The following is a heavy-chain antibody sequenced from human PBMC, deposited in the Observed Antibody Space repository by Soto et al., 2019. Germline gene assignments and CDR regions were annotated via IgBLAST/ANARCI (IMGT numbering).Heavy chain of an antibody. CDR2: IIPIINIV. CDR1: GGTFITST. J-gene: IGHJ5*02. D-gene: IGHD6-13*01. Sequence: QVHLVQSGAEVKKPGSSVKVSCKASGGTFITSTISWVRQAPGQGPEWMGRIIPIINIVNNAQKFQGRVTITADKSTSTAYMELSSLRSDDTAVYYCAREGGSSWPNWFEPWGQGTLVTVSS. V-gene: IGHV1-69*02. CDR3: AREGGSSWPNWFEP.